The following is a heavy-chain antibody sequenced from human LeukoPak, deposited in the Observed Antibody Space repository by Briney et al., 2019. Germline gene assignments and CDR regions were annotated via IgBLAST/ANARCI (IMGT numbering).Heavy chain of an antibody. D-gene: IGHD3-10*01. Sequence: GGSLRLSCAASGFTFSDYYMSWIRQAPGKGLEWVSYISSSSSYTNYADSVKGRFTISRDNAKNSLYLQMNSLRAEDTAVYYCARGNYGSGSYYLYYWGQGILVTVSS. J-gene: IGHJ4*02. V-gene: IGHV3-11*06. CDR1: GFTFSDYY. CDR3: ARGNYGSGSYYLYY. CDR2: ISSSSSYT.